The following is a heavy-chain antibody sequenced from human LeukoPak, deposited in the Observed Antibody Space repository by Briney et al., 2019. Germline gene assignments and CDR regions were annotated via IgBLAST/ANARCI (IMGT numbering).Heavy chain of an antibody. CDR1: GGSISSYY. CDR2: IYYSGST. Sequence: PSETLSLTCTVPGGSISSYYWSWIRQPPGKGLEWIGYIYYSGSTNYNPSLKSRVTISVDTSKNQFSLKLSSVTAADTAVYYCARDCSSTSCYGMSYYYYMDVWGKGTTVTVSS. D-gene: IGHD2-2*01. CDR3: ARDCSSTSCYGMSYYYYMDV. V-gene: IGHV4-59*01. J-gene: IGHJ6*03.